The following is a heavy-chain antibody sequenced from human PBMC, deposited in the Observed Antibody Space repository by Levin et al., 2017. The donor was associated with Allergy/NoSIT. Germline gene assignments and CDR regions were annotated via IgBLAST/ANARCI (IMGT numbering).Heavy chain of an antibody. V-gene: IGHV2-5*02. J-gene: IGHJ3*02. CDR3: AHIYGSGSYNAFDS. D-gene: IGHD3-10*01. CDR1: GFSLSTSGVG. CDR2: IYWDDDK. Sequence: SGPTLVKPTQTLTLTCTFSGFSLSTSGVGVGWIRQPPGKALEWLALIYWDDDKRYSPSLKSRLTITKDTSKNQVVLKMTNMDPVDTATYHCAHIYGSGSYNAFDSWGQGTMVTVSS.